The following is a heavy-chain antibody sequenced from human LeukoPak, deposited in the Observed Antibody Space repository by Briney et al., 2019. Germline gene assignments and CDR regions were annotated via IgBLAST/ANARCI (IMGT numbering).Heavy chain of an antibody. J-gene: IGHJ4*02. CDR1: GFTFSSYG. CDR3: AKDTIAAAGTAVGDFDY. Sequence: GGSLRLSCAASGFTFSSYGMHWVRQAPGKGLEWVAVIWYDGSNKYYADSVKGRFTISRDNSKNTLYLQMNSLRAEDTAVYYCAKDTIAAAGTAVGDFDYWGQGTLVTVSS. V-gene: IGHV3-33*06. D-gene: IGHD6-13*01. CDR2: IWYDGSNK.